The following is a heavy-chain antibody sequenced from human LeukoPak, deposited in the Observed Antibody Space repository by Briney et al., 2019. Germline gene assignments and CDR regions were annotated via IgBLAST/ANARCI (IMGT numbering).Heavy chain of an antibody. J-gene: IGHJ2*01. D-gene: IGHD1-26*01. CDR2: ISAYNGNT. V-gene: IGHV1-18*01. CDR3: ARNLYSGSYYRRWYFDL. CDR1: GYTFTSYG. Sequence: ASVKVSCKASGYTFTSYGISWVRQAPGQGPEWMGWISAYNGNTNYAQKLQGRVTMTTDTSTSTAYMELRSLRSDDTAVYYCARNLYSGSYYRRWYFDLWGRGTLVTVSS.